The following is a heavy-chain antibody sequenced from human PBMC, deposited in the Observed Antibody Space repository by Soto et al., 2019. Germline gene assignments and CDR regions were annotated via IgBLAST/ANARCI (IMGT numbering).Heavy chain of an antibody. V-gene: IGHV3-23*01. J-gene: IGHJ1*01. CDR2: ISGSGGGT. D-gene: IGHD3-22*01. CDR3: AKCRYDSSGRLLRYFQL. Sequence: EVQLLESGGGLVQPGGSLRLSCAASGFTFNIYAMSWVRQAPGKGLEWVSAISGSGGGTYYADSVEGRFTISRDNSNNTLYLQMSSLRAEDTAVYYCAKCRYDSSGRLLRYFQLWGQGTLVTVSS. CDR1: GFTFNIYA.